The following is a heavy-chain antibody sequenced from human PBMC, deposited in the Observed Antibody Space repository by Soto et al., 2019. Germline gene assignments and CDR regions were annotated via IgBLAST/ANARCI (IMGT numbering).Heavy chain of an antibody. V-gene: IGHV4-30-4*01. D-gene: IGHD2-15*01. CDR2: IYYSGST. J-gene: IGHJ5*02. CDR3: ARDTGDCSGGSCYDNWFDP. Sequence: QVQLQESGPGLVKPSQTLSLTCTVSGGSISSGDYYWSWIRQPPGKGLEWIGYIYYSGSTYYNPSLKSRVTRSVDTSKTQFSLKLSAVTAADTAVYYCARDTGDCSGGSCYDNWFDPWGQGTLVTVSS. CDR1: GGSISSGDYY.